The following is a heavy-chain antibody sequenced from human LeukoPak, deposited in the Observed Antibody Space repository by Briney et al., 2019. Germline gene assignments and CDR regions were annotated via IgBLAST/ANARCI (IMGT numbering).Heavy chain of an antibody. V-gene: IGHV3-21*01. J-gene: IGHJ5*02. CDR3: AREYYYGSGSYPWFDP. D-gene: IGHD3-10*01. CDR1: GFPFSSYS. Sequence: GGSLRLSCAASGFPFSSYSMNWVRQAPGKGLEWVSSISSSSSYIYYADSVKGRFTISRDNAKNSLYLQMNSLRAEDTAVYYCAREYYYGSGSYPWFDPWGQGTLVTVSS. CDR2: ISSSSSYI.